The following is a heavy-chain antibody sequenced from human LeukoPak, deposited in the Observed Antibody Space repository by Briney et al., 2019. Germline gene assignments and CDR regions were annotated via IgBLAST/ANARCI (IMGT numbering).Heavy chain of an antibody. Sequence: GGSLRLSCTASGFTVSNNYMSWVRQAPGKGLEWVSAIRTTGDTHYPDSVKGRFAMSREDAKNSVHLQMNTLRAGDTAVYYCARGVSYYYDNSGHPGWYFDLWGRGTLVTVSS. CDR3: ARGVSYYYDNSGHPGWYFDL. D-gene: IGHD3-22*01. CDR2: IRTTGDT. CDR1: GFTVSNNY. J-gene: IGHJ2*01. V-gene: IGHV3-13*01.